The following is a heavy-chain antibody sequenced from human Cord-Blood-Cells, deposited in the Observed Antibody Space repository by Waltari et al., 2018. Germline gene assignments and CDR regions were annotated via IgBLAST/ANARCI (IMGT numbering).Heavy chain of an antibody. D-gene: IGHD3-3*01. V-gene: IGHV4-39*01. Sequence: QLQLQESGPGLVKPSETLSLTCTVSGGSISSSRYYWGWIRQPPGKGLEWIGSIYYSGSTYYNPSLKSRVTISVDTSKNQFSLKLSSVTAADTAVYYCARQRFLEWLLYYFDYWGQGTLVTVSS. CDR3: ARQRFLEWLLYYFDY. J-gene: IGHJ4*02. CDR1: GGSISSSRYY. CDR2: IYYSGST.